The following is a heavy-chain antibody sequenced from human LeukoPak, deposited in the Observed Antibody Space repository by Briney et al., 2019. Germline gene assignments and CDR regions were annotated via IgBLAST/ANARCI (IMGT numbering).Heavy chain of an antibody. V-gene: IGHV1-69*02. CDR1: GGTFSSYT. D-gene: IGHD3-3*01. CDR2: IIPILGIA. Sequence: SSVKVSCKASGGTFSSYTISWVRQAPGQGLEWMGRIIPILGIANYAQKFQGRVTITADKSTSTAYMELSSLRSGDTAVYYCARYDRTASFDPWGQGTLVTVSS. CDR3: ARYDRTASFDP. J-gene: IGHJ5*02.